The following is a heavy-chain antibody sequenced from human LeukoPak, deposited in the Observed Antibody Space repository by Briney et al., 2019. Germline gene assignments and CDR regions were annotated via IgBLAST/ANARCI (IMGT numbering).Heavy chain of an antibody. V-gene: IGHV1-46*01. CDR1: GDTFSNNY. J-gene: IGHJ4*02. Sequence: ASVKVSCKASGDTFSNNYVQWVRQAPGQGLEWMGIIHPSGGSTTYAQKFQGRVTMTRDTSTSTVYMELSSLRSEDTAVYYCARARPGAYCGTTSCFSDYWGQGTLVTVSS. CDR3: ARARPGAYCGTTSCFSDY. CDR2: IHPSGGST. D-gene: IGHD2-2*01.